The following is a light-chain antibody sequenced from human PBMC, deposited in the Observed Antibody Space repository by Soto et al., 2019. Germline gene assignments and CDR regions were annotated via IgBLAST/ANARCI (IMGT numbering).Light chain of an antibody. J-gene: IGLJ1*01. V-gene: IGLV2-14*01. Sequence: QSVLTQPASVSGSPGQSITVSCTGTTSDVGGHDYVAWYQQHPGKAPKLMIYDVSSRPSGVSNRFSGSMSGNTASLTISGLQAEDEADYYCSSYLGSSTLSGVFGTGTKVTVL. CDR1: TSDVGGHDY. CDR2: DVS. CDR3: SSYLGSSTLSGV.